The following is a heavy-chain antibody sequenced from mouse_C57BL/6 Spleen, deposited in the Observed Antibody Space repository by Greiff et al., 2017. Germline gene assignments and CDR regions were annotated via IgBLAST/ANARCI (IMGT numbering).Heavy chain of an antibody. CDR3: ARYYDGYYVFAY. D-gene: IGHD2-3*01. CDR2: IYPGSGST. V-gene: IGHV1-55*01. CDR1: GYTFTSYW. J-gene: IGHJ3*01. Sequence: QVQLQQPGAELVKPGASVKMSCKASGYTFTSYWITWVKQRPGQGLEWIGDIYPGSGSTNYNEKFKSKATLTVDTSSSTAYMQLSSLTSEDAAVYYCARYYDGYYVFAYWGQGTLVTVSA.